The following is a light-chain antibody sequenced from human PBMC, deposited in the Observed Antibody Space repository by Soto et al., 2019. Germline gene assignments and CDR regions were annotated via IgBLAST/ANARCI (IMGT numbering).Light chain of an antibody. CDR2: KVS. CDR3: MQGTHWPPT. Sequence: DVVMTQSPLSLPVTLGQPASISCRSSQSLVYSDGNTYLNWFQQRPGQSPRRLIYKVSNRDSGVPDRFSGSGSGPDFTLKISRVEAEDGEVYYCMQGTHWPPTFGKGTRVEL. J-gene: IGKJ1*01. V-gene: IGKV2-30*01. CDR1: QSLVYSDGNTY.